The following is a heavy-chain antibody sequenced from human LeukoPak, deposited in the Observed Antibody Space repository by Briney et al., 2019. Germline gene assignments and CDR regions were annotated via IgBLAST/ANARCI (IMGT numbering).Heavy chain of an antibody. CDR1: GFTFSTYW. CDR3: ARDVGGSLDY. CDR2: IKEDESAK. D-gene: IGHD1-26*01. V-gene: IGHV3-7*01. Sequence: GGSLRLSCAASGFTFSTYWMAWVRQAPGKGLEWVANIKEDESAKHQADSVKGRFTIFRDNAQDSVYLQMSSPRGEDTAVYYCARDVGGSLDYWGQGTLVTVSS. J-gene: IGHJ4*02.